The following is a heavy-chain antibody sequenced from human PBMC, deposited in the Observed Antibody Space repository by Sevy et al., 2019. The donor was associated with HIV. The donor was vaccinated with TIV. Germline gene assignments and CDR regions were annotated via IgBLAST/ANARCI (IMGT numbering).Heavy chain of an antibody. Sequence: GGSLRLSCAVSGFTINSYAVNWVRQAPGKGLGWVAGISYDGSHEYYADSVKGRFTISRDSSKNTLYLQMNSLRPEDTAVYYCARDSGYCLNGVCHASVIDVWGPGTTVTLSS. J-gene: IGHJ6*02. CDR3: ARDSGYCLNGVCHASVIDV. CDR1: GFTINSYA. V-gene: IGHV3-30-3*01. CDR2: ISYDGSHE. D-gene: IGHD2-8*01.